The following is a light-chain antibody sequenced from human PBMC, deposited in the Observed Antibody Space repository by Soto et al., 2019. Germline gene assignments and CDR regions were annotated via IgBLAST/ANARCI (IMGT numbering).Light chain of an antibody. V-gene: IGLV1-51*01. CDR2: DNN. CDR3: GTWDSSLSAAE. Sequence: QSVLTQPPSVSAAPGQKVTISCSGSSSNIGNNYVSWYQQLPGTAPKLLIYDNNKRPSGIPDRFSGSKSGTSATLGITGLQTGDEAGYYCGTWDSSLSAAEFGGGTKLTVL. CDR1: SSNIGNNY. J-gene: IGLJ2*01.